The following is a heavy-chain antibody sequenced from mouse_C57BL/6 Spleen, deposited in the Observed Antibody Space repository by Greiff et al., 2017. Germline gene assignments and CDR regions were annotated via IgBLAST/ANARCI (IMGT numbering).Heavy chain of an antibody. D-gene: IGHD1-1*01. CDR1: GYSIHSGYY. Sequence: EVQLVESGPGLVKPSQSLSLTCSVPGYSIHSGYYWNWIRQFPGNKLEWMGYISYDGSNNYNPSLKNRVSITRDTSKNQVFLKLYSVTTEDTATYYGARDSGITTVVATGHWYFDVWGTGTTVTVSS. V-gene: IGHV3-6*01. CDR2: ISYDGSN. J-gene: IGHJ1*03. CDR3: ARDSGITTVVATGHWYFDV.